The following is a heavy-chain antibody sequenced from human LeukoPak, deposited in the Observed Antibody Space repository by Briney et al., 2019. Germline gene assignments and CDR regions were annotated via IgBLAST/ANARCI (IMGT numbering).Heavy chain of an antibody. J-gene: IGHJ4*02. V-gene: IGHV3-23*01. CDR3: AKKSGH. Sequence: PGGSLRLSCAASGFAFSRNDMSWVRQAPGKGLEWVSSIGGSGTRTYYADSVKGRFTISRDNSKNTLYLQMNSLRAEDTAVYYCAKKSGHWGQGTLVTVSS. CDR1: GFAFSRND. CDR2: IGGSGTRT. D-gene: IGHD3-10*01.